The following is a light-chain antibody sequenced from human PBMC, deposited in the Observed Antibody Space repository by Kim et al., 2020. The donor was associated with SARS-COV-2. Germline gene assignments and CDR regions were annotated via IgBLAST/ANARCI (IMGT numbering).Light chain of an antibody. J-gene: IGLJ2*01. CDR2: DVN. Sequence: GQSITISCTGTSNDVGGYNYVSWYQQYPGKAPKLMIYDVNKRPSGVSNRFSGSKSGNTASLTISGLQAEDEADYYCSSYSRSTTSLFGGGTQLTV. CDR1: SNDVGGYNY. V-gene: IGLV2-14*03. CDR3: SSYSRSTTSL.